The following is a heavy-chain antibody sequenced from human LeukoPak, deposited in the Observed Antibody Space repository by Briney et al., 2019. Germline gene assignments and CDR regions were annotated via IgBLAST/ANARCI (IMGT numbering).Heavy chain of an antibody. D-gene: IGHD3-22*01. Sequence: ASVKVSCKASGYTFTGYYMHWVRQAPGQGLEWMGWINPNSGGTNYARKVQGRVTMTTDTSTSTAYIELRSLRSDDTAVYSCARDLYDSSGYFDYWGQGTLVTVSS. CDR1: GYTFTGYY. CDR2: INPNSGGT. J-gene: IGHJ4*02. V-gene: IGHV1-2*02. CDR3: ARDLYDSSGYFDY.